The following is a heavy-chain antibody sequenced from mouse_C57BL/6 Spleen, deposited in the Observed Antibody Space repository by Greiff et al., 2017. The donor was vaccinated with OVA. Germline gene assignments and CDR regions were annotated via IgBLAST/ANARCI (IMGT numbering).Heavy chain of an antibody. CDR3: ARPPYYGSSFSYWYFDV. Sequence: EVKLVESGGGLVQPGGSLKLSCAASGFTFSDYYMYWVRQTPEKRLEWVAYISNGGGSTYYPDTVKGRFTISRDNAKNTLYLQMSRLKSEDTAMYYCARPPYYGSSFSYWYFDVWGTGTTVTVSS. J-gene: IGHJ1*03. CDR1: GFTFSDYY. V-gene: IGHV5-12*01. CDR2: ISNGGGST. D-gene: IGHD1-1*01.